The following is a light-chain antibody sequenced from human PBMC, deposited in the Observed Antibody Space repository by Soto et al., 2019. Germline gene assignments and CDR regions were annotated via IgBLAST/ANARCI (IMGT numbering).Light chain of an antibody. V-gene: IGLV1-47*02. CDR2: SYN. Sequence: QSVLTQPPSASGTPGQRVTISCSGTNSNIGSNFVYWYQHLPGTTPKLLVFSYNQRPSGVPDRFSGSKSGSSASLAISGLRXXXXXXXXCATWDDSLSGWVFGGGTQLTVL. CDR3: ATWDDSLSGWV. CDR1: NSNIGSNF. J-gene: IGLJ3*02.